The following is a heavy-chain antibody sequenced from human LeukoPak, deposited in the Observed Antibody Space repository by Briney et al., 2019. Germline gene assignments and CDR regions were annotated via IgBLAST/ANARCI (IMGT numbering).Heavy chain of an antibody. CDR2: IYTCGST. CDR1: GGSISSGSYY. CDR3: ARELRFLEWATKP. D-gene: IGHD3-3*01. J-gene: IGHJ5*02. Sequence: SETLSLTCTVSGGSISSGSYYWSWIRQPAGKGLEWIGRIYTCGSTNYNPSLKSRVTISVDTSKNQFSLKLSSVTAADTAVYYCARELRFLEWATKPWGQGTLVTVSS. V-gene: IGHV4-61*02.